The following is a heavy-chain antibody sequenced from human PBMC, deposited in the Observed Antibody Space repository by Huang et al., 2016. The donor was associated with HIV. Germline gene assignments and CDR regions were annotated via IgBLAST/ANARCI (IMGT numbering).Heavy chain of an antibody. D-gene: IGHD3-22*01. Sequence: EVQLVESGGGLVQPGGSLRLSCAASGFTFSSYWMHWVRQAPGKGLVWVSRINSDGRSSGYADSMKGRFTISRDNAKNTLYLQMNSLRAEDTAVYYCVRDPRIQSWLNYFDYWGQGTLVSVSS. CDR2: INSDGRSS. J-gene: IGHJ4*02. V-gene: IGHV3-74*01. CDR3: VRDPRIQSWLNYFDY. CDR1: GFTFSSYW.